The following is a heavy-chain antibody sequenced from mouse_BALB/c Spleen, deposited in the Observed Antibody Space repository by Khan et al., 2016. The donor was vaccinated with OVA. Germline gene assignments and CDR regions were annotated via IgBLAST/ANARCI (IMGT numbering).Heavy chain of an antibody. D-gene: IGHD1-1*01. Sequence: VQLQQSGPGLVKPSQTVSLTCTVTGISITSGNYRWSWIRQFPGNKLEWIGNIYSSGTVTYNPSLTSRTTITRDTSKNQFFLEMNSLTAEVTATYYCARDYGSLYWFFDVWGAGTTVTVSS. CDR3: ARDYGSLYWFFDV. V-gene: IGHV3-5*02. CDR2: IYSSGTV. CDR1: GISITSGNYR. J-gene: IGHJ1*01.